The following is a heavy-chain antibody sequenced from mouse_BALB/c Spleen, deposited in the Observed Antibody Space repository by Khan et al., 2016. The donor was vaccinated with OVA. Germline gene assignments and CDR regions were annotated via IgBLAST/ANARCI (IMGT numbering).Heavy chain of an antibody. J-gene: IGHJ4*01. CDR2: INPKTGIT. CDR1: GYTFTEYT. CDR3: ARDAGRY. Sequence: VQLQQSGPELVKPGAAVKISCKTSGYTFTEYTLHWVKQSHGKSLEWIGVINPKTGITSYNQKFKGKATLTVDKSSSTAYMEFRSLTSEDSGVYYCARDAGRYWGQGTSVTVSS. D-gene: IGHD3-3*01. V-gene: IGHV1-18*01.